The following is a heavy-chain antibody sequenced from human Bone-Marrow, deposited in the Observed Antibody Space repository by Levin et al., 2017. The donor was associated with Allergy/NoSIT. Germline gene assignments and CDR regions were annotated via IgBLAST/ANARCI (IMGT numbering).Heavy chain of an antibody. Sequence: GASLPLSFFLSVFVFYIVWMSWFLRSPVLFLSFLAPLPGAGRAPFYVDSVKGRFTVSRDNSKNLVSLQMDSLRVDDTAVYYCVRDPILWRTTHKAFDIWGQGTMVTVS. CDR2: LPGAGRAP. CDR1: VFVFYIVW. CDR3: VRDPILWRTTHKAFDI. D-gene: IGHD1-14*01. J-gene: IGHJ3*02. V-gene: IGHV3-7*01.